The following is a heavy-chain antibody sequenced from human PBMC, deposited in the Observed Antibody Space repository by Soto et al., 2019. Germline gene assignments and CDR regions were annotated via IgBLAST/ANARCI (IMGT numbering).Heavy chain of an antibody. D-gene: IGHD1-1*01. CDR3: ARDVFIGTHQTGTD. J-gene: IGHJ4*02. CDR1: GDSVSSNSAA. CDR2: TYYRSKWYN. Sequence: KQSQTLSLTCAISGDSVSSNSAAWNWIRQSPSRGLEWLGRTYYRSKWYNDYAVSVKSRITINPDTSKNQFSLQLNSVTPEDTAVYYCARDVFIGTHQTGTDWGQGTLVTVSS. V-gene: IGHV6-1*01.